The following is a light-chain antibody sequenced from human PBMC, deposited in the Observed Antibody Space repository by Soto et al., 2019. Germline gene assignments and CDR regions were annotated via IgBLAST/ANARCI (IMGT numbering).Light chain of an antibody. V-gene: IGLV1-51*01. Sequence: QSVLTQPPSGSAAPGQKITISCSGTNSNMGNYYVSWYHQIPGTAPKLLIYDNDKRPSGIPDRFSVSQSGTSATLDILGLTTGDEVDYSCAACAVRLNVSVFGRGTTPPVL. CDR1: NSNMGNYY. CDR2: DND. CDR3: AACAVRLNVSV. J-gene: IGLJ1*01.